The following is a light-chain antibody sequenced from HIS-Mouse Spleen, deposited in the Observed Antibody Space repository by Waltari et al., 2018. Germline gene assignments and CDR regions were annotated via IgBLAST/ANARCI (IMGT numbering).Light chain of an antibody. CDR1: SSDVGSYNL. Sequence: QSALTQPASVSGSPGQSITISCPGTSSDVGSYNLVSWYQHHPCKAPKPMIYEGSKRPSGVSTRFSGSKSGNTTSLTISGLQAEDEADYYCCSYAGSSTPWVFGGGTKLTVL. CDR2: EGS. V-gene: IGLV2-23*01. CDR3: CSYAGSSTPWV. J-gene: IGLJ3*02.